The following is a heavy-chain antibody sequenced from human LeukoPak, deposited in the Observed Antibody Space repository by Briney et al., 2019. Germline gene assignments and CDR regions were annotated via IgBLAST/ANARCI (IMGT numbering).Heavy chain of an antibody. V-gene: IGHV3-23*01. CDR1: GFTFSSYA. J-gene: IGHJ4*02. Sequence: PGGSLKLSCAASGFTFSSYAMSWVRQAPGKGLEWVSAISGSGGSTYYADSVKGRFTISRDNSKNTLYLQMNSLRAEDTAVYYCAKDHTYYYDSSGCYWGQGTLVTVSS. CDR2: ISGSGGST. D-gene: IGHD3-22*01. CDR3: AKDHTYYYDSSGCY.